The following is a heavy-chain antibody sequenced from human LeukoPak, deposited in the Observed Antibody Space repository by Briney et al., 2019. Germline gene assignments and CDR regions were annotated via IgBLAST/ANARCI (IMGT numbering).Heavy chain of an antibody. J-gene: IGHJ4*02. Sequence: GGSLRLSCAASGFTFSSYAMPWVRQAPGKGLEWVAVISYDGSNKYYADSVKGRFTISRDNSKNTLYLQMNSLRAEDTAVYYCARESWVGSGSYEKGNFDYWGQGTLVTVSS. V-gene: IGHV3-30-3*01. CDR2: ISYDGSNK. D-gene: IGHD3-10*01. CDR1: GFTFSSYA. CDR3: ARESWVGSGSYEKGNFDY.